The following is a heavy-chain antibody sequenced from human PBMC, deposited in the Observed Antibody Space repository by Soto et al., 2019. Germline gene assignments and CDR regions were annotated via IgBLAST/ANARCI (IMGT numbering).Heavy chain of an antibody. J-gene: IGHJ3*02. V-gene: IGHV4-39*01. D-gene: IGHD1-26*01. CDR1: GYSIPSSLCQ. Sequence: SATLSLTCPFCGYSIPSSLCQWASNRQPPGKGLEWIASIKYSGTTFYNPSLKSRVTLSVDTSKNQFALKLSSVTAVETAVYYCARHGITGSYYDAFDIWGQGTMVT. CDR2: IKYSGTT. CDR3: ARHGITGSYYDAFDI.